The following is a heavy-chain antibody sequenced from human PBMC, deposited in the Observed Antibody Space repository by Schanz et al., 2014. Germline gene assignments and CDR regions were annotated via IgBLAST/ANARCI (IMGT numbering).Heavy chain of an antibody. CDR2: ITSGSAK. V-gene: IGHV3-11*04. J-gene: IGHJ4*02. Sequence: QVQLVESGGGLVKPGGSLRLSCTASGFTFRDYQMTWIRQAPGKGLEWVSYITSGSAKFYADSVKGRFTISRDNAKNSLYLQMNSLRAEDTAIYYCVRDYNWGFDNWGQGTLVTVSS. CDR1: GFTFRDYQ. D-gene: IGHD7-27*01. CDR3: VRDYNWGFDN.